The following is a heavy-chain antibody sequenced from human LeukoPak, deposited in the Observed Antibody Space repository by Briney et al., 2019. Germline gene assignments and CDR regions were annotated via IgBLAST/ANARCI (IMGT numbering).Heavy chain of an antibody. CDR2: IIPIFGTA. CDR3: ARAGTYYGSGSFYYYYGMDV. D-gene: IGHD3-10*01. V-gene: IGHV1-69*13. Sequence: GASVSVSCRASGGTFSIYAISWVRQAPGQGLEWMGGIIPIFGTANYAQKFQGRVTITADEPTSTAYMELSSLRSEDTAVYYCARAGTYYGSGSFYYYYGMDVWGQGTTVTVSS. CDR1: GGTFSIYA. J-gene: IGHJ6*02.